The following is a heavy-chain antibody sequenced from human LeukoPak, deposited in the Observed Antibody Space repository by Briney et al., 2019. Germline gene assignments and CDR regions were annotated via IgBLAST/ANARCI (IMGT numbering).Heavy chain of an antibody. J-gene: IGHJ3*02. D-gene: IGHD6-19*01. CDR1: GGSISSYY. Sequence: PSETLSLTCTVSGGSISSYYWSWIRQPPGKGLEWIGYIYYSGSTNYNPSLKSRVTISVDTSKDQFSLKLSSVTAADTAVYYCARVLNMSSGWYREYAFDIWGQGTMVTVSS. V-gene: IGHV4-59*01. CDR3: ARVLNMSSGWYREYAFDI. CDR2: IYYSGST.